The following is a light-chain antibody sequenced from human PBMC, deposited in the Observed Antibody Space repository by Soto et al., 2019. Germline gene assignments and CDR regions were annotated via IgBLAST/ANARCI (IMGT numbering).Light chain of an antibody. V-gene: IGKV3-20*01. J-gene: IGKJ3*01. CDR3: QEYDSSPRCT. CDR1: QSVSSSY. CDR2: DAS. Sequence: EIVLTQSPGTLSLSPGERATLSCRASQSVSSSYLAWYQRKPGQAPSRLIYDASRRATGIPDRFRGSGSGTDFNSNICTLEPEDLAVYYCQEYDSSPRCTFGLGTKVDIK.